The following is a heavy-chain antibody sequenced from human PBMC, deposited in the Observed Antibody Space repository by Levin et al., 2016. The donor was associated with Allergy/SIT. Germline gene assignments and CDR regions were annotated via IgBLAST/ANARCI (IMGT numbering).Heavy chain of an antibody. CDR2: INPNSGGT. V-gene: IGHV1-2*02. D-gene: IGHD2-8*01. CDR1: GYTFTGYY. J-gene: IGHJ5*02. CDR3: ARGDTTLMVYAIGWFDP. Sequence: ASVKVSCKASGYTFTGYYMHWVRQAPGQGLEWMGWINPNSGGTNYAQKFQGRVTMTRDTSISTAYMELSRLRSDDTAVYYCARGDTTLMVYAIGWFDPWGQGTLVTVSS.